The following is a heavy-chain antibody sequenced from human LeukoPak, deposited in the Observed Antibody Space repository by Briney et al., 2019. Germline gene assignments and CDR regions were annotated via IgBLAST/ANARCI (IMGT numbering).Heavy chain of an antibody. J-gene: IGHJ4*02. CDR1: GFTFSSYS. V-gene: IGHV3-21*01. D-gene: IGHD3-3*01. CDR3: ARDSTIFGVVAHPLDY. CDR2: ISSSSSYI. Sequence: PGGSLRLSCAASGFTFSSYSMNWVRQAPGKGLEWVSSISSSSSYIYYADSVKGRFTISRDNAKNSLYLQMNGLRAEDTAVYYCARDSTIFGVVAHPLDYWGQGTLVTVSS.